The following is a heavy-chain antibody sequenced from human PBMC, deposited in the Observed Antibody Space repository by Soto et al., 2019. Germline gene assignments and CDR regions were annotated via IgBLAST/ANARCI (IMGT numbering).Heavy chain of an antibody. CDR3: ARDPNLAAAGYDFDY. D-gene: IGHD6-13*01. CDR2: INPSGGST. Sequence: ASVKVSCKASGYTFTSYYMHWVRQAPGQGLEWMGIINPSGGSTSYAQKFQGRVTMTRDTSTSTVYMELSSLRSEDTAVYYCARDPNLAAAGYDFDYWGQGTLVTVSS. CDR1: GYTFTSYY. J-gene: IGHJ4*02. V-gene: IGHV1-46*01.